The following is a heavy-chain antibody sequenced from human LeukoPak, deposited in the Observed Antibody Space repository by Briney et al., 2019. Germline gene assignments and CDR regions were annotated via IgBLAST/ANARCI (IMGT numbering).Heavy chain of an antibody. D-gene: IGHD6-6*01. CDR1: GGSISSYY. Sequence: SETLSLTCTVSGGSISSYYWSWIRQPPGKGLEWIGYIYYSGSTNYNPSLKSRVTISVDTSKNQFSLKLSSVTAADTAVYYCAREAPSSSSTAFDIWGQGTMVTVSS. V-gene: IGHV4-59*01. CDR3: AREAPSSSSTAFDI. J-gene: IGHJ3*02. CDR2: IYYSGST.